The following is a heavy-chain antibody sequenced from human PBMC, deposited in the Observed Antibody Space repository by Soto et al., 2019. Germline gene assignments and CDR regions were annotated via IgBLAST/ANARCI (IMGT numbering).Heavy chain of an antibody. CDR1: GGTFSSYA. D-gene: IGHD3-3*01. Sequence: SVKVSCKASGGTFSSYAISWVRQAPGQGLEWMGGIIPIFGTANYAQKFQGRVTITADKTTSTAYMELSSLRSEDTAVYYCARRFYDGGFDPWGQGTLVTVSS. V-gene: IGHV1-69*06. J-gene: IGHJ5*02. CDR3: ARRFYDGGFDP. CDR2: IIPIFGTA.